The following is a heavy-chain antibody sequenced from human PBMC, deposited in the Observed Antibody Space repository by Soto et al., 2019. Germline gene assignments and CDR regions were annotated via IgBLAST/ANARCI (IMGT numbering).Heavy chain of an antibody. V-gene: IGHV3-74*01. J-gene: IGHJ4*02. CDR1: GFTFGNYW. CDR3: ATAEVDY. Sequence: GGSLRLSCAASGFTFGNYWMHWVRQAPGKGLEWVSRMNSDGSTTNYADSVKGRFTVSRDNAKNTLYLQMNSLRAEDTAVYYCATAEVDYWGPGTLVTVSS. CDR2: MNSDGSTT.